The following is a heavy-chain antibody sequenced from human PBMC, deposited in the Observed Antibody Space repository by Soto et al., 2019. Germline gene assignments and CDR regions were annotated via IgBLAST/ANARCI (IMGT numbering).Heavy chain of an antibody. CDR1: GFTFSSYG. Sequence: PGGSLRLSCAASGFTFSSYGMHWVRQAPGKGLEWVAVIWYDGSNKYYADSVKGRFTISRDNSKNTLYLQMNSLRAEDTAVYYCARDQYYYDSSGPSYWGQGTLVTVSS. CDR3: ARDQYYYDSSGPSY. CDR2: IWYDGSNK. J-gene: IGHJ4*02. V-gene: IGHV3-33*01. D-gene: IGHD3-22*01.